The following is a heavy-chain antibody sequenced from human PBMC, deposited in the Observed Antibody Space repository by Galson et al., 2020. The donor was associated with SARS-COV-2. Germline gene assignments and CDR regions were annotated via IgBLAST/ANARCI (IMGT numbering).Heavy chain of an antibody. V-gene: IGHV2-70*04. CDR1: GFSLRTRGLR. D-gene: IGHD2-15*01. CDR3: ARITFDGWSDY. CDR2: IDWDDNR. J-gene: IGHJ4*02. Sequence: SGPTLVKPTQTLTLTCTFSGFSLRTRGLRVTWIRQPPGKALEWLAHIDWDDNRFYTTSLETRLTISKDTSKNQVVLTMTNMDPVDTATYFCARITFDGWSDYWGQGILVTVSS.